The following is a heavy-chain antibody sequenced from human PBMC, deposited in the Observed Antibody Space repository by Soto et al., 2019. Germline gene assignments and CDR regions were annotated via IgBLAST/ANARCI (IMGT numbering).Heavy chain of an antibody. CDR2: ISYGGSKK. D-gene: IGHD4-17*01. CDR1: EFAFSSYG. V-gene: IGHV3-30*18. Sequence: GGSLRLSCAASEFAFSSYGMHWVRQAPGKGLEWVAVISYGGSKKYYADSVKGRFTISRDNSKNTLYLQMNSLRAEDTAVYYCAKGGGFGDYGFYYMDVWGKGTTVTVSS. J-gene: IGHJ6*03. CDR3: AKGGGFGDYGFYYMDV.